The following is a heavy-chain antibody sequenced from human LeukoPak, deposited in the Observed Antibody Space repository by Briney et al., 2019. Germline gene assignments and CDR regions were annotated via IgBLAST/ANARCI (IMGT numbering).Heavy chain of an antibody. CDR1: GGSISSYY. CDR3: ARGSAYYYDSSCYPTLDY. V-gene: IGHV4-59*01. J-gene: IGHJ4*02. Sequence: WETLSLTCTVSGGSISSYYWSWIRQPPGKGLEWIGYIYYSGSTNYNTSLKSRVTISVDTSKNQFSLKLSSVTAADTAVYYCARGSAYYYDSSCYPTLDYWGQGTLVTVSS. D-gene: IGHD3-22*01. CDR2: IYYSGST.